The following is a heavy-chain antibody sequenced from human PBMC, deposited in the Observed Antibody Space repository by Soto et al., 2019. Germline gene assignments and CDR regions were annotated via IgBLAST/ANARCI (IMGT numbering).Heavy chain of an antibody. CDR3: AREGRGKKAGYNGLVSLGY. CDR2: IIPMFNST. J-gene: IGHJ4*02. Sequence: QVQLVQTGAEVKTPGSSLKVSCKVSGSRFSNYVISWVRQAPGHGLEWLGRIIPMFNSTNYAQSFQGRVTITADKSTSTASLELSSLRSDESAVYYCAREGRGKKAGYNGLVSLGYWGQGTLVSVSS. CDR1: GSRFSNYV. D-gene: IGHD2-2*02. V-gene: IGHV1-69*06.